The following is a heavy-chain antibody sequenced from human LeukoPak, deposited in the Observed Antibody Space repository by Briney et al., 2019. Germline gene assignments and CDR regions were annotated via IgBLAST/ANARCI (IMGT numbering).Heavy chain of an antibody. V-gene: IGHV3-66*01. CDR1: GFTVSSNY. CDR2: IYSGGST. D-gene: IGHD2-15*01. CDR3: AREGGGRDMDV. Sequence: GGSLRLSCAASGFTVSSNYMNWVRQAPGRGLEWVSIIYSGGSTYYADSVKGRFTISRDNSKNTLYLQMNNLRAEDTAVYYCAREGGGRDMDVWGKGTTVTISS. J-gene: IGHJ6*03.